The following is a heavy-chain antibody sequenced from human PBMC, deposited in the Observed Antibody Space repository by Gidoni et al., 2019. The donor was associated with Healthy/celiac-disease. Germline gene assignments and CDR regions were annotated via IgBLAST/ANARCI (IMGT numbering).Heavy chain of an antibody. J-gene: IGHJ4*02. CDR1: GDGVSSNSAA. CDR3: ARSLMAWTPNTYYFDY. D-gene: IGHD1-1*01. Sequence: QVQLQQSGPGLVKPSQTLSLTCAISGDGVSSNSAAWNWIRQSPSRGLEWLGRTYYRSKWYNDYAVSVKSRITINPDTSKNQFSLQLNSVTPEDTAVYYCARSLMAWTPNTYYFDYWGQGTLVTVSS. CDR2: TYYRSKWYN. V-gene: IGHV6-1*01.